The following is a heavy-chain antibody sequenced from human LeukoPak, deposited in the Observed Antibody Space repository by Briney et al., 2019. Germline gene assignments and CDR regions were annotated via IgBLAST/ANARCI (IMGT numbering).Heavy chain of an antibody. J-gene: IGHJ4*02. CDR2: INPNSGGT. Sequence: ASVKVSCKDSGYTFTGYYMHWVRQAPGQGLEWMGWINPNSGGTNYAQKFQGRVTMTRDTSISTAYMELSRLRSDDTAVYYCARVDTAARRGDFDYWGQGTLVTVSS. CDR1: GYTFTGYY. V-gene: IGHV1-2*02. CDR3: ARVDTAARRGDFDY. D-gene: IGHD6-6*01.